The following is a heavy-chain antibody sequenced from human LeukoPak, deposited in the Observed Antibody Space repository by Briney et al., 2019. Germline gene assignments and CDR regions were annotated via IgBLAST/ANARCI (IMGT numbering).Heavy chain of an antibody. CDR3: ARRYFDY. CDR2: IKQDGSEK. V-gene: IGHV3-7*01. CDR1: GFTFRSHA. J-gene: IGHJ4*02. Sequence: PGGSLRLSCAASGFTFRSHAMSWVRQAPGKGLEWVANIKQDGSEKYYVASVKGRFTISRDNAKNSLYLQMNSLRAEDTAVYYCARRYFDYWGQGTPVTVSS.